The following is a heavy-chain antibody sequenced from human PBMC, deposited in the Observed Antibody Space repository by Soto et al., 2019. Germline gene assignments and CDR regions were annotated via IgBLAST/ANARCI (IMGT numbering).Heavy chain of an antibody. J-gene: IGHJ5*02. Sequence: SETLSLTCAVSGGSISSGGYSWSWIRQPPGKGLEWIGYIYHSGSTYYNPSLKSRVTISVDTSKNQFSLKLSSVTAADTAVYYCARGGHYDFWSGRNWFDPWGQGTLVTVSS. V-gene: IGHV4-30-2*05. CDR3: ARGGHYDFWSGRNWFDP. CDR2: IYHSGST. D-gene: IGHD3-3*01. CDR1: GGSISSGGYS.